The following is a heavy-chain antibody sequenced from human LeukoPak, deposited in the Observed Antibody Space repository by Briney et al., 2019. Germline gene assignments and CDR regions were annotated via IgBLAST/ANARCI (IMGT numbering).Heavy chain of an antibody. V-gene: IGHV1-69*05. J-gene: IGHJ4*02. Sequence: SVKVSCKASGGTFSSYAISWVRQAPGQGLEWMGGIIPIFGTANYAQKFQGRVTITTDESTSTAYMELSSLRSEDTAVYYCAVMVYAISPFDYWGQGTLVTDSS. CDR1: GGTFSSYA. CDR2: IIPIFGTA. D-gene: IGHD2-8*01. CDR3: AVMVYAISPFDY.